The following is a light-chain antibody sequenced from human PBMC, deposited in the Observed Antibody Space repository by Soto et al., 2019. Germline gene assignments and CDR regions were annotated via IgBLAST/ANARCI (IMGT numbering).Light chain of an antibody. V-gene: IGKV4-1*01. CDR1: QNIFYSSNNKNY. CDR2: WAS. J-gene: IGKJ1*01. Sequence: DIVMTQSPDSLAVPLGEMATINCKSSQNIFYSSNNKNYLAWYQQKPGQPPKLLVYWASTRESGVPDRFSGSGSGTDFTLTISSLQAEDVAVYFCQQYYSSPTWTFGQGTKVEIK. CDR3: QQYYSSPTWT.